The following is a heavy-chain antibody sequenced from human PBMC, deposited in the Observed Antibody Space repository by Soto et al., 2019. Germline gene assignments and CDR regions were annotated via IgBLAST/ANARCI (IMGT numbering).Heavy chain of an antibody. D-gene: IGHD5-18*01. J-gene: IGHJ4*02. CDR2: VNSDGSIT. V-gene: IGHV3-74*01. CDR3: TRDQRYSSAV. CDR1: GFDFTNSW. Sequence: GGSLRLSCAASGFDFTNSWMHWVRQAPGKGLLWVSHVNSDGSITTYADSVKGRFTISRDNAKNTVYLQMNSLRVEDTAVYYCTRDQRYSSAVWGQGTLVTVSS.